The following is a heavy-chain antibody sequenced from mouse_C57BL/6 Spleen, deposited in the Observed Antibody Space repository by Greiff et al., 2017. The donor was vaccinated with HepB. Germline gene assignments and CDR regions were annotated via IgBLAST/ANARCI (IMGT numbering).Heavy chain of an antibody. J-gene: IGHJ3*01. Sequence: EVMLVESGGGLVKPGGSLKLSCAASGFTFSDYGMHWVRQAPEKGLEWVAYISSGSSTIYYADTVKGRFTISRDNAKNTLFLQMTSLRSEDTAMYYCARHPRFAYWGQGTLVTVSA. CDR3: ARHPRFAY. CDR1: GFTFSDYG. V-gene: IGHV5-17*01. CDR2: ISSGSSTI.